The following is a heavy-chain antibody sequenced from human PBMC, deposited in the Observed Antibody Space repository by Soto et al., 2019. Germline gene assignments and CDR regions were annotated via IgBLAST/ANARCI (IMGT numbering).Heavy chain of an antibody. D-gene: IGHD1-26*01. J-gene: IGHJ6*02. CDR3: ARQGLGPLHGLVDV. CDR2: VHHSWGS. V-gene: IGHV4-59*08. Sequence: PSETLSLTCTVSGGSISSYYWSWFRQSPGKRMEWIGYVHHSWGSSYNPSLQSRVAISLGTSKSQFSLKVTSVTATDTAVYYCARQGLGPLHGLVDVWGQGTTVTVSS. CDR1: GGSISSYY.